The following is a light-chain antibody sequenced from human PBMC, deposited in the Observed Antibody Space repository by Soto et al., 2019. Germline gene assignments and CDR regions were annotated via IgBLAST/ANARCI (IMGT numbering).Light chain of an antibody. V-gene: IGKV1-6*01. CDR1: QDIRND. Sequence: AIPMTQSPSSLSASGGDRVTITCRASQDIRNDLGWYQQKPGKAPKLLIHAASSLPSGVPSRFSGSGSGTDVTLTISSLHPEDFATYYCLQDYNYPLTFGGGTKVEIK. CDR2: AAS. J-gene: IGKJ4*01. CDR3: LQDYNYPLT.